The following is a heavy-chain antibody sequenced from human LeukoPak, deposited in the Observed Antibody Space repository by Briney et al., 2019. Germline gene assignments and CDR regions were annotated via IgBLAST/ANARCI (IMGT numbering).Heavy chain of an antibody. CDR1: GYTFTSYG. J-gene: IGHJ6*03. CDR2: ISAYNGNT. CDR3: ARARGSGSYGHYYYMDV. V-gene: IGHV1-18*01. Sequence: ASVKVSCKASGYTFTSYGISWVRQAPGQGLEWMGWISAYNGNTNYAQKLQGRVTMTRDMSTSTVYMELSSLRSEDTAVYYCARARGSGSYGHYYYMDVWGKGTTVTVSS. D-gene: IGHD1-26*01.